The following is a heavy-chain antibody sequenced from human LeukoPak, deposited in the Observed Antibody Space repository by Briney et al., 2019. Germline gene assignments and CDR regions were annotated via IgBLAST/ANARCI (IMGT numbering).Heavy chain of an antibody. CDR1: GFTFSSYV. Sequence: PGGSLRLSCAASGFTFSSYVMSWARQAPGKGLEWVSAISGSGGSTYYADSVKGRFTISRDNARNSLFLQMNSLRVEDTAVYYCASQSYARFDPWGQGTLVTVSS. CDR2: ISGSGGST. J-gene: IGHJ5*02. CDR3: ASQSYARFDP. V-gene: IGHV3-23*01. D-gene: IGHD3-16*01.